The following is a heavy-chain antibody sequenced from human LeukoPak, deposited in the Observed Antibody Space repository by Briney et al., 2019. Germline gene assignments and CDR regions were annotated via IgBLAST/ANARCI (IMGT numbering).Heavy chain of an antibody. CDR3: ARGGYYGSGNDFRFDP. Sequence: SETLSLTCSVSGGSISSSSYFWGWIRQPPGKGLEWIGYIYYSGSTNYNPSLKSRVTISVDTSKNQFSLKLSSVTPADTAVYYCARGGYYGSGNDFRFDPWGQGTLVTVSS. CDR1: GGSISSSSYF. D-gene: IGHD3-10*01. CDR2: IYYSGST. V-gene: IGHV4-61*05. J-gene: IGHJ5*02.